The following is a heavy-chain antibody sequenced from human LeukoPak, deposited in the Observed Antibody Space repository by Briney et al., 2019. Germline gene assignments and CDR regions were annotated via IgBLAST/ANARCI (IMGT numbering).Heavy chain of an antibody. CDR1: GYTFTAYY. J-gene: IGHJ3*01. D-gene: IGHD1-26*01. Sequence: ASVKVSCKAPGYTFTAYYLHWVRQAPGQGLEWMGWINLNSGGTNYAQKFQGRVTMTRDTSISTAYMELSRLRSDDTAVYYCARDGNFDLWGQGTMVTVSS. CDR2: INLNSGGT. CDR3: ARDGNFDL. V-gene: IGHV1-2*02.